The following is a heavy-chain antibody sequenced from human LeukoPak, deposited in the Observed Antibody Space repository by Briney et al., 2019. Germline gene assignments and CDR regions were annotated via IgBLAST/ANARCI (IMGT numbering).Heavy chain of an antibody. V-gene: IGHV3-21*01. CDR3: ARARLYSSGWYGVFDY. Sequence: GGPLRLSCAASGFTFSSYSMNWVRQAPGKGLEWVSSISSSSSYIYYADSVKGRFTISRDNAKNSLYLQMNSLRAEDTAVYYCARARLYSSGWYGVFDYWGQGTLVTVSS. D-gene: IGHD6-19*01. CDR2: ISSSSSYI. CDR1: GFTFSSYS. J-gene: IGHJ4*02.